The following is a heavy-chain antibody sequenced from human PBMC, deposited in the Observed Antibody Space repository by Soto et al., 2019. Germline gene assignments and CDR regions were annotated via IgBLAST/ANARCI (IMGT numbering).Heavy chain of an antibody. D-gene: IGHD3-10*01. CDR1: GFTFSSYA. J-gene: IGHJ6*02. Sequence: GGSLRLSCAASGFTFSSYAMSWVRQAPGKGLEWVSAISGSGGSTYYADSVKGRFTISRDNSKNTLYLQMNSLRAEDTAVYYCAREKVVPGSDYFGMDVWGQGTTVTVSS. CDR3: AREKVVPGSDYFGMDV. V-gene: IGHV3-23*01. CDR2: ISGSGGST.